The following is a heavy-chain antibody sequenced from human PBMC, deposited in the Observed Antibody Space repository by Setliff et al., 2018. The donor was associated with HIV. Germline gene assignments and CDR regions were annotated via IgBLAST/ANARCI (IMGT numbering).Heavy chain of an antibody. D-gene: IGHD3-16*01. CDR2: IGWDGGHI. CDR3: AKDRATITPYNFDY. Sequence: GGSLRLSCAASGFNFDGFAMNWVRQAPGKGLEWVSRIGWDGGHIDYANSVQGRFTISRDNAKNSLYLQMSSLRPEDTALYYCAKDRATITPYNFDYWGQGTLVTVSS. CDR1: GFNFDGFA. V-gene: IGHV3-9*01. J-gene: IGHJ4*02.